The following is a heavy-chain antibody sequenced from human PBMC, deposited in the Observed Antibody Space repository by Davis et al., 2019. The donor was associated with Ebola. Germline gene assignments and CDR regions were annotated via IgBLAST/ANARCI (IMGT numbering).Heavy chain of an antibody. D-gene: IGHD4-11*01. J-gene: IGHJ4*02. CDR2: IYYSGST. V-gene: IGHV4-59*01. CDR3: ARYSNYVGYFDY. Sequence: SETLSLTCTVSGGSISSYYWSWIRQPPGKGLEWIGYIYYSGSTNYNPSLKSRVTISVDTSKNQFSLKLNSVTAADTAVYYCARYSNYVGYFDYWGQGTLVTVSS. CDR1: GGSISSYY.